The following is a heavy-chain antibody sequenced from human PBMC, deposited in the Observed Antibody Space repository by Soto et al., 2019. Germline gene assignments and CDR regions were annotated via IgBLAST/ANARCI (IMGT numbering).Heavy chain of an antibody. CDR2: IYYSGST. V-gene: IGHV4-31*03. CDR1: GGSISSGAYY. Sequence: QVQLQESGPGLVKPSQTLSLTCTVSGGSISSGAYYWSWIRQRPGKGLEWIGYIYYSGSTYYSPSLKSRLTMSVHTSKNQFPLALRSVSVAETAVFFCARQNYFDGSGYLDYWGQGTLVTVSS. J-gene: IGHJ4*02. CDR3: ARQNYFDGSGYLDY. D-gene: IGHD3-22*01.